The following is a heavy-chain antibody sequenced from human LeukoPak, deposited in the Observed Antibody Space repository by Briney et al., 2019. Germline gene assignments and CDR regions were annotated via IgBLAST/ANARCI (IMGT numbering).Heavy chain of an antibody. CDR3: AREEWYYDFWSGYYGYYMDV. Sequence: PGGSLRLSCAASGFTFSSYSMNWVRQAPGKGLEWVSSISSSSSYIYYADSVKGRFTISRDNAKNSLYLQMNSLRAEDTAVYYCAREEWYYDFWSGYYGYYMDVWGKGPRSPSP. CDR2: ISSSSSYI. D-gene: IGHD3-3*01. CDR1: GFTFSSYS. J-gene: IGHJ6*03. V-gene: IGHV3-21*01.